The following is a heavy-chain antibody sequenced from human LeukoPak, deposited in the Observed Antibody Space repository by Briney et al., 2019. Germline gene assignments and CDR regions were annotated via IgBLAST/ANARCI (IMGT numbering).Heavy chain of an antibody. CDR1: GGSISSYH. CDR2: ISYSGNT. CDR3: VRVNGYDSSGYYFDY. Sequence: SETLSLTCTVSGGSISSYHWSWIRQPPGKGLEWIGYISYSGNTNYNPSLKSRVSISVDTSKNQFSLKLSSVTAADTAVYYCVRVNGYDSSGYYFDYWGQGTLVTVSS. V-gene: IGHV4-59*01. J-gene: IGHJ4*02. D-gene: IGHD3-22*01.